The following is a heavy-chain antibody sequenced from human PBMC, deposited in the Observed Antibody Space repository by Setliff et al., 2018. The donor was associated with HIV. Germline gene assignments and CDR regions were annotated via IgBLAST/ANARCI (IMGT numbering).Heavy chain of an antibody. V-gene: IGHV4-4*07. D-gene: IGHD3-3*01. CDR2: ISAGGYT. J-gene: IGHJ3*01. Sequence: PSETLSLTCTVSGGSISIYYWSWIRQLPGEGLEWIGRISAGGYTYYNPSLQSRVTMSVDMSKNQFSLKLSSVTAADTAIYYCARDRSGTAYAGDDAFDFWGQGTMVTVSS. CDR3: ARDRSGTAYAGDDAFDF. CDR1: GGSISIYY.